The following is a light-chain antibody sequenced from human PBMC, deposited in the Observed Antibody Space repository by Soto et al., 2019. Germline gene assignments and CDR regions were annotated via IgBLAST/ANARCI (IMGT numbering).Light chain of an antibody. Sequence: EIVLTQSPGTLSLSPGEVATLSCRASQSVSSYLAWYQQNPGQAPRPLIYGASSRATGIPDRFSGSGSGTYFTLTISRLEPEDFAVYYCQHYGSSLTFGGGTKVDIK. CDR1: QSVSSY. CDR2: GAS. V-gene: IGKV3-20*01. CDR3: QHYGSSLT. J-gene: IGKJ4*01.